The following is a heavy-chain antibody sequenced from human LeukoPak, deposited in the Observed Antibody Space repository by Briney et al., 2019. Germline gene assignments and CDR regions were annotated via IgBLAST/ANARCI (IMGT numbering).Heavy chain of an antibody. D-gene: IGHD6-13*01. Sequence: PGGSLRLSCEASGFTIKPYGIHWVRQAPGKGLEWAAHIWYDGGHESYGDFVKGRFSVSRDNSKNTVYLQMSSLTVEDTAVYYCARYTSGTSDYWGQGTQVTVSS. CDR2: IWYDGGHE. J-gene: IGHJ4*02. CDR1: GFTIKPYG. V-gene: IGHV3-33*01. CDR3: ARYTSGTSDY.